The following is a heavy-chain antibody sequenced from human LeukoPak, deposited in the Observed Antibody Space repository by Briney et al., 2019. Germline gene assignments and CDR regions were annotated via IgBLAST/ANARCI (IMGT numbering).Heavy chain of an antibody. J-gene: IGHJ4*02. CDR3: ARGYCSSTSCYGKDY. Sequence: SVKVSCKASGYTFTGYYMHWVRQAPGQGLEWMGGIIPIFGTANYAQKFQGRVTITADESTSTAYMELSSLRSEDTAVYYCARGYCSSTSCYGKDYWGQGTLVTVSS. V-gene: IGHV1-69*13. D-gene: IGHD2-2*01. CDR2: IIPIFGTA. CDR1: GYTFTGYY.